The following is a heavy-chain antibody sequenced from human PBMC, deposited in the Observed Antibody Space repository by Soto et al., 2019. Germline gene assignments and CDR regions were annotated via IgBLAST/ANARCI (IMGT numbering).Heavy chain of an antibody. Sequence: GGSLRLSCAASGFTFDDYAMHWVRQAPGKGLEWVSGISWNSGSIGYADSVKGRFTISRDNAKNSLYLQMNSLRAEDTALYYCAKDTGSTYSSSWYGLDYYYYGMDVWGQVTTVTVPS. CDR3: AKDTGSTYSSSWYGLDYYYYGMDV. CDR2: ISWNSGSI. V-gene: IGHV3-9*01. D-gene: IGHD6-13*01. CDR1: GFTFDDYA. J-gene: IGHJ6*02.